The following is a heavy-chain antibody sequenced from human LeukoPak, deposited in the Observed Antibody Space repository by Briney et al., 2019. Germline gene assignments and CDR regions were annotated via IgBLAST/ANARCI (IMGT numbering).Heavy chain of an antibody. CDR3: AREVVVVPLAYLPFGI. D-gene: IGHD2-2*01. CDR1: GFTFSSYS. J-gene: IGHJ3*02. Sequence: GGSLRLSCAASGFTFSSYSMNWVRQAPGKGLEWVSSISSSSSYIYYADSVKGRFTISRDNAKNSLYLQMNSLSGEDTAVYYCAREVVVVPLAYLPFGIWGQGTMVTVSS. V-gene: IGHV3-21*01. CDR2: ISSSSSYI.